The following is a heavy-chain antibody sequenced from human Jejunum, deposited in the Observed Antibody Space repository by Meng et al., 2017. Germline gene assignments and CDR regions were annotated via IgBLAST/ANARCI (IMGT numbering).Heavy chain of an antibody. CDR1: GDSISTNW. CDR2: IYHSGAF. Sequence: QVQLEESGPGLLKASGTLSRTCAGSGDSISTNWWNWVRQPPGKGLEWSGEIYHSGAFNYNPSLRRRVTISVDKSKNQVSLKLDSLTAADTAVYYCARGAIGTRPFDYWGQGTLVTVSS. CDR3: ARGAIGTRPFDY. V-gene: IGHV4-4*02. J-gene: IGHJ4*02. D-gene: IGHD2-21*01.